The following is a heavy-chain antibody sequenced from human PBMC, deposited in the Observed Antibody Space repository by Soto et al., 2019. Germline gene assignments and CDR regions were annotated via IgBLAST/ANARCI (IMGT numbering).Heavy chain of an antibody. J-gene: IGHJ4*02. V-gene: IGHV4-39*01. CDR3: EKVVVAATRHTDFDS. Sequence: ETLPLTCTLSGGCINSNNYYWAWIRQPPGKGLAWIASIYYDGTTYYNPSLESRVTISIDTCKNQFSLRLRSVTAADTAIYYCEKVVVAATRHTDFDSWGQGTLVTVSS. CDR1: GGCINSNNYY. D-gene: IGHD2-15*01. CDR2: IYYDGTT.